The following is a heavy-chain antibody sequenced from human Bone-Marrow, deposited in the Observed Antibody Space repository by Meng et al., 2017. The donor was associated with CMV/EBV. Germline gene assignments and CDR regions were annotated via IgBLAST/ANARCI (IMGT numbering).Heavy chain of an antibody. Sequence: SETLSLTCAVYGGSFSGYYWSWIRQPPGKGLEWIGEINHSGSTNYNPSLKSRVTISVDTSKNQFSLKLSSMTAADTAVYYCVSGGYCSTTNCYPNWFDPWGQGTLVTVSS. V-gene: IGHV4-34*01. CDR3: VSGGYCSTTNCYPNWFDP. CDR2: INHSGST. J-gene: IGHJ5*02. D-gene: IGHD2-2*01. CDR1: GGSFSGYY.